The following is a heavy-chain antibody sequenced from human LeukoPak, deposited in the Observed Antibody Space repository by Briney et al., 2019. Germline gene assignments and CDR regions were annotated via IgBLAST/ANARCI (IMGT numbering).Heavy chain of an antibody. CDR1: GGSISSYY. J-gene: IGHJ4*02. Sequence: PSETLSLTCTVSGGSISSYYWNWTRQPPGKGLEWIGYIYYSGSTNYNPSLKSRVTISVDTSKNQFSLKLSSVTAADTAVYFCARQLRGEAVAGHLQPFDYWGQGTLVTVSS. D-gene: IGHD6-19*01. V-gene: IGHV4-59*08. CDR2: IYYSGST. CDR3: ARQLRGEAVAGHLQPFDY.